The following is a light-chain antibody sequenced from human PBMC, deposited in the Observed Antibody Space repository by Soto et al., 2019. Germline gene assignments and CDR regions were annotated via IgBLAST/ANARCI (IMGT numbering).Light chain of an antibody. Sequence: IVVTQSPLSLPVTPGEPASISCRSSQSILHSNGYNYLNWYLQKPGQSPQLLIYLGSNRASGVPDRFSGSGSGTDFKLRISRVEAEDVGVYYCMQSVKAPLTFGQGTKVEIE. V-gene: IGKV2-28*01. CDR1: QSILHSNGYNY. CDR3: MQSVKAPLT. J-gene: IGKJ1*01. CDR2: LGS.